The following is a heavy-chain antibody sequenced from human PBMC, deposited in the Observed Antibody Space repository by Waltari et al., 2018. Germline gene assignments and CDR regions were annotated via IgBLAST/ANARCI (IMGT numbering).Heavy chain of an antibody. Sequence: QVQLVQSGAEVKKPGASVKVSCKASGYTFTSYDINWVRQATGQGLEWIGWRNPNSGNTNYAQKLQGRVTMTTDTSTSTAYMELRSLRSDDTAVYYCARDSPQNYGSGTRIDYWGQGTLVTVSS. CDR2: RNPNSGNT. V-gene: IGHV1-8*02. CDR1: GYTFTSYD. CDR3: ARDSPQNYGSGTRIDY. J-gene: IGHJ4*02. D-gene: IGHD3-10*01.